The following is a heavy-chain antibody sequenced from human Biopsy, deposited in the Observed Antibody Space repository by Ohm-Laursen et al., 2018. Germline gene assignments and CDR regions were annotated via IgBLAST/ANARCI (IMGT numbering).Heavy chain of an antibody. Sequence: CKASGSSFGNYGVSWVRQPPGQWLEWMGCIRVYNNNDTHYAQNFQDRVTLTADTSTNIAYIELRRLRPDDTAIYYCARDRYRWNIAAVVAARYNEFYYALDVWGQGTTVTVSS. D-gene: IGHD2-15*01. J-gene: IGHJ6*02. CDR2: IRVYNNNDT. CDR3: ARDRYRWNIAAVVAARYNEFYYALDV. V-gene: IGHV1-18*01. CDR1: GSSFGNYG.